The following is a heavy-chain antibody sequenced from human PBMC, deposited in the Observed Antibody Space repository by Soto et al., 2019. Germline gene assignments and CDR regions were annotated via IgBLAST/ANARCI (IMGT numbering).Heavy chain of an antibody. Sequence: LRLSCAASGFTFSIYGMHWVRQAPGKGLEWVAVISYDGSNKYYADSVKGRFTISRDNSKNTLYLQMNSLRAEDTAVYYCAKDQSSGWLRSYYYYGMDVWGQGTTVTVSS. J-gene: IGHJ6*02. CDR1: GFTFSIYG. D-gene: IGHD6-19*01. CDR2: ISYDGSNK. V-gene: IGHV3-30*18. CDR3: AKDQSSGWLRSYYYYGMDV.